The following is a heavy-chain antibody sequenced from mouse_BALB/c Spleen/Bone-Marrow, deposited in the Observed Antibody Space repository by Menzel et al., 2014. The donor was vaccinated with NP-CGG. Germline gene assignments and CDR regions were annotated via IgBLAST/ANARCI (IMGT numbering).Heavy chain of an antibody. CDR3: ARTMIYFYAMDY. V-gene: IGHV1-14*01. CDR1: GYTFTSFV. CDR2: INPDNDGT. J-gene: IGHJ4*01. D-gene: IGHD2-4*01. Sequence: VQLQQSGPELVKPGASVKVSCKASGYTFTSFVMHWVKQKPGQGLELIGYINPDNDGTKYNEKFKGKATLTSDKSSTTAYMELSSLTSEDSAVYYCARTMIYFYAMDYWGQGTSVTVSS.